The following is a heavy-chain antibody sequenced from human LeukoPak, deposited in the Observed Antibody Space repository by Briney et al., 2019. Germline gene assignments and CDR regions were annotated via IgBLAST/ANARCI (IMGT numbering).Heavy chain of an antibody. CDR1: GFTFSSYA. D-gene: IGHD3-16*01. CDR3: ARALFLGDWFDP. CDR2: INSDGSST. Sequence: GGSLRLSCAASGFTFSSYAMHWVRQAPGKGLVWVSRINSDGSSTSYADSVKGRFTISRDNAKSTLYLQMNSLRAEDTAVYYCARALFLGDWFDPRGQGTLVTVSS. V-gene: IGHV3-74*01. J-gene: IGHJ5*02.